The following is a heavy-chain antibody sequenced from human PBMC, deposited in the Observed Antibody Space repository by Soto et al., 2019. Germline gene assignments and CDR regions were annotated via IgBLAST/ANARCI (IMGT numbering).Heavy chain of an antibody. CDR2: INPSGGST. V-gene: IGHV1-46*01. CDR3: ARDPTTRGYQENWSDP. CDR1: GYTFTRYF. D-gene: IGHD3-22*01. J-gene: IGHJ5*02. Sequence: ASVKVSCKASGYTFTRYFMHWVRQAPGQGLEWMGIINPSGGSTSYSQRFQGRVTMTTDTSTSTVYMELRSLRSEDTAMYYCARDPTTRGYQENWSDPWGQGSLVTVS.